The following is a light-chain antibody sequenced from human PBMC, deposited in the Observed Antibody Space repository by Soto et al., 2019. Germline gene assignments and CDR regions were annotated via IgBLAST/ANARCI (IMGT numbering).Light chain of an antibody. J-gene: IGLJ3*02. CDR3: CSYAVSSTFV. Sequence: QSVLTQPPSASGSPGQSVTISCTGTSGDIGAYNYVSWYQQHPGKAPKLMIYEDSERPSGVSNRFSGSKSGNTASLTISGLQAEDEADYYCCSYAVSSTFVFGGGTKLTVL. CDR1: SGDIGAYNY. V-gene: IGLV2-23*02. CDR2: EDS.